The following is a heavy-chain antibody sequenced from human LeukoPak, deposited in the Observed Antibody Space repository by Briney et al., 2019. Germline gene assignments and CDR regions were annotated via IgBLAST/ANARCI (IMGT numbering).Heavy chain of an antibody. Sequence: SVKVSCKASGGTFSSYAISWVRQAPGQGLEWMGGIIPIFGTASYAQKFQGRVTITADESTSTAYMELSSLRSEDTAVYYCARGFGEYYYYYGMDVWGQGTTVTVSS. CDR1: GGTFSSYA. CDR3: ARGFGEYYYYYGMDV. CDR2: IIPIFGTA. V-gene: IGHV1-69*13. D-gene: IGHD3-10*01. J-gene: IGHJ6*02.